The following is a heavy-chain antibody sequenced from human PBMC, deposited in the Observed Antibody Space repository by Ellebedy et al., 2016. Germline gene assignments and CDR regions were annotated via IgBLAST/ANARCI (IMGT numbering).Heavy chain of an antibody. CDR2: ISAYNGNT. J-gene: IGHJ4*02. V-gene: IGHV1-18*01. D-gene: IGHD6-13*01. Sequence: ASVKVSCXASGYTFTSYGISWVRQAPGQGLEWMGWISAYNGNTNYAQKLQGTVTMTTDTSTSTAYMELRSLRSDDTAVYYCAKPPSSWYRGGFYFDYWGQGTLVTVSS. CDR1: GYTFTSYG. CDR3: AKPPSSWYRGGFYFDY.